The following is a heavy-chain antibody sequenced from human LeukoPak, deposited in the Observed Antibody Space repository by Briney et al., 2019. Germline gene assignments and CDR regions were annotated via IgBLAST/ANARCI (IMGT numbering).Heavy chain of an antibody. Sequence: GGSLRLSCAASGFTFSSYGMHWVRQAPGKGLEWVAVIWYDGSNKYYADSVKGRFAISRDNSKNTLYLQMNSLRAEDTAVYYCARDRIAVALDAFDIWGQGTMVTVSS. D-gene: IGHD6-19*01. J-gene: IGHJ3*02. CDR2: IWYDGSNK. CDR1: GFTFSSYG. CDR3: ARDRIAVALDAFDI. V-gene: IGHV3-33*01.